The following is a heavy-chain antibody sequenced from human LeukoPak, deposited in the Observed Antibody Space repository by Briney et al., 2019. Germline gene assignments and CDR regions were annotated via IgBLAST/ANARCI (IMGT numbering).Heavy chain of an antibody. CDR3: ATVNREYVGY. Sequence: PSQTLSLTCTVSGGAISSGGFYWSWIRQHPGKGPEWIGYIHTSGTTYYTPSFWGRVDISLDASKNQFSLNLSSVTAADTAFYYCATVNREYVGYWGQGILVTVSS. D-gene: IGHD3-16*02. CDR1: GGAISSGGFY. J-gene: IGHJ4*02. CDR2: IHTSGTT. V-gene: IGHV4-31*03.